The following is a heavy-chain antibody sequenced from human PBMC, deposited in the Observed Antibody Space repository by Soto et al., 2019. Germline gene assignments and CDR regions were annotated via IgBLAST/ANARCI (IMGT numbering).Heavy chain of an antibody. CDR1: GGSVNSDTYY. Sequence: QVQLQESGPGLVRPSQTLSLTCTVSGGSVNSDTYYWNWIRQHPGKGLEWIGYIFYDGTTYYNPSLKSRVSISVDTSQNQFSLKVTSMTAADTAVYYCAREEAMIISGSLDSWGQGTLVTVSS. CDR3: AREEAMIISGSLDS. CDR2: IFYDGTT. D-gene: IGHD3-22*01. V-gene: IGHV4-31*03. J-gene: IGHJ4*02.